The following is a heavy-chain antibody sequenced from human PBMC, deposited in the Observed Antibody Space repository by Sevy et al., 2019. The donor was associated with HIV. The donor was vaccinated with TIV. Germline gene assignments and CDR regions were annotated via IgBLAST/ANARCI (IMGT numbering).Heavy chain of an antibody. CDR1: GYTFTGYY. J-gene: IGHJ6*02. D-gene: IGHD3-3*01. CDR2: INPNSGGT. CDR3: ARETYYDFWSGYKTPAGYYGMDV. Sequence: ASVKVSCKASGYTFTGYYMHWVRQAPGQGLEWMGRINPNSGGTNYAQKFQGRVTMTRDTSISTAYMELSRLRSDDTAVYYCARETYYDFWSGYKTPAGYYGMDVWGQGTTVTVSS. V-gene: IGHV1-2*06.